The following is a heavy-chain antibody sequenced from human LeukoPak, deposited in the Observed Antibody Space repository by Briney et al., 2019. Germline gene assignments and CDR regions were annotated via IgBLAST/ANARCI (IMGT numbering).Heavy chain of an antibody. Sequence: GGSLRLSCAASGFAFSFYAMSWVRQAPGKGLEWVSVIYSGGYTYYADSVKGRFTISRDNSKNTMYLQMNSLRAEDTAVYYCARGTGSGWYGADWGQGTLVIVSS. D-gene: IGHD6-19*01. CDR2: IYSGGYT. V-gene: IGHV3-66*01. CDR3: ARGTGSGWYGAD. CDR1: GFAFSFYA. J-gene: IGHJ4*02.